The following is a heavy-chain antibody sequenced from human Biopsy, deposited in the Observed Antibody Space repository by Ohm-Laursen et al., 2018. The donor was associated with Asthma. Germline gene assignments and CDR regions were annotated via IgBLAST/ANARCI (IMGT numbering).Heavy chain of an antibody. Sequence: ASVKVSCKTSGYTFTSSGITWVRQAPGQRLEWMGWINAGDGNTKYSQKFQGRVTITRDTSASTAYMDLRSLRSEDTAMYYCARTYYDFLTGQVNDAFALWGQGTMVTVSS. D-gene: IGHD3-9*01. V-gene: IGHV1-3*01. J-gene: IGHJ3*01. CDR3: ARTYYDFLTGQVNDAFAL. CDR2: INAGDGNT. CDR1: GYTFTSSG.